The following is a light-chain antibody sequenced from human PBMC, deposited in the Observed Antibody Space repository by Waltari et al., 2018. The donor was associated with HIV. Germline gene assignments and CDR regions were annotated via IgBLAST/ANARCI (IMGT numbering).Light chain of an antibody. J-gene: IGKJ5*01. Sequence: EIVLTQSPGTLSLSSGERATLSCRASQSISNTYLAWYQQKPGQAPRLLIYAASSRATGIPGRFSGSGSGTDFTLTISRLEPEDFAVYYCQQYRSSPITFGQGTRLEIK. V-gene: IGKV3-20*01. CDR3: QQYRSSPIT. CDR1: QSISNTY. CDR2: AAS.